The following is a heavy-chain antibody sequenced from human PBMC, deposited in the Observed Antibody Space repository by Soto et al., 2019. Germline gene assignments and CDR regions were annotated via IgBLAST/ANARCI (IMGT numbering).Heavy chain of an antibody. V-gene: IGHV3-30*18. J-gene: IGHJ5*02. CDR1: GFIFSSYD. CDR3: AKDTGLAPFDP. CDR2: ISYDGSNK. Sequence: GGSLRLSCAASGFIFSSYDMHWVRQAPGKGLEWVAVISYDGSNKYYADSVKGRFTISRDDSKNTLYLQMNSLRAEDTAVYYCAKDTGLAPFDPWGQRTLVTVSS.